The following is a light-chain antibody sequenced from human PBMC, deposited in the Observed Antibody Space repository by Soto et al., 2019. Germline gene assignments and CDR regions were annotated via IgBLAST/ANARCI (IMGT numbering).Light chain of an antibody. J-gene: IGKJ4*01. CDR1: QSISSY. CDR3: QQRSNWPLT. CDR2: DAS. Sequence: EIALTQSPATLSLSPVERATLSFRASQSISSYLGWYQQKPGQPPRLLIYDASNRATGTPARFSGSGSGTDFTLTISTLEPEDFAVYYCQQRSNWPLTFGGGTKVDIK. V-gene: IGKV3-11*01.